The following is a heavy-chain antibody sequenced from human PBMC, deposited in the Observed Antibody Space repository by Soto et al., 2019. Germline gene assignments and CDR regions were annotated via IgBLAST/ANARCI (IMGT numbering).Heavy chain of an antibody. J-gene: IGHJ4*02. CDR2: IKQDGSEK. Sequence: EVQLVETGGGLIQPGGSLRLSCAASGFTVSSNYMSWVRQAPGKGLEWVANIKQDGSEKYYVDSVKGRFTISRDNAKNSLYLQMNSLRAEDTAVYYCARRAFDILTGYYPRRGYYFDYWGQGTLVTVSS. D-gene: IGHD3-9*01. CDR3: ARRAFDILTGYYPRRGYYFDY. V-gene: IGHV3-7*01. CDR1: GFTVSSNY.